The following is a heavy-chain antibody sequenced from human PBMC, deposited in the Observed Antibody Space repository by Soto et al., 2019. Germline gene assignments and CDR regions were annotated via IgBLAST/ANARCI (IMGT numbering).Heavy chain of an antibody. CDR3: AKDRIAARFYYYYGMDV. CDR1: GFTFSSYG. Sequence: PGGSLRLSCAASGFTFSSYGMHWVRQAPGKGLEWVAVISYDGSNKYYADSVKGRFTISRDNSKNTLYLQMNSLRAEDTAVYYCAKDRIAARFYYYYGMDVWGQGTTVTVSS. V-gene: IGHV3-30*18. D-gene: IGHD6-6*01. J-gene: IGHJ6*02. CDR2: ISYDGSNK.